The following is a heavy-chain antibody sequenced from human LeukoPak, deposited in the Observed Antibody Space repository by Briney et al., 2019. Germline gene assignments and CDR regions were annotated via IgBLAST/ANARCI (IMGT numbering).Heavy chain of an antibody. CDR1: GGTFSSYA. J-gene: IGHJ6*03. Sequence: GASVNLTCTASGGTFSSYAISWVRQAHGQGLEWIGGIIPIFGTANYAQKFQGRVTITAVESTSTAYMELSSLRYEDTAVCYCARTPRSGRCYYRDVWGKGTTVTISS. CDR2: IIPIFGTA. D-gene: IGHD3-10*01. CDR3: ARTPRSGRCYYRDV. V-gene: IGHV1-69*13.